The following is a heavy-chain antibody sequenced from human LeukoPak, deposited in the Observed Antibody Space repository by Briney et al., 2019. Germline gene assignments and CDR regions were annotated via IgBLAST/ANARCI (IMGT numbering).Heavy chain of an antibody. J-gene: IGHJ4*02. CDR1: GFTFNSYA. CDR2: ISESGGST. CDR3: ATGGYSYPR. V-gene: IGHV3-23*01. D-gene: IGHD5-18*01. Sequence: GGSLRLSCAASGFTFNSYAMSWVRQAPGKGLEWVSSISESGGSTHYADIVKGRFSISRDNSKNTLYLQMNSLRAEDTAVNYCATGGYSYPRWGQGTLVTVSS.